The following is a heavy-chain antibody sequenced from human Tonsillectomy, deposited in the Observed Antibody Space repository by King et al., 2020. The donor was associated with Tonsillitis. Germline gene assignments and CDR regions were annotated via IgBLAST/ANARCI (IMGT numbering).Heavy chain of an antibody. CDR2: ISLSGSNI. Sequence: VQLVESGGGLVKPGGSLRLACAASGFSFSTYDMNWVRQAPGKGLEWVSSISLSGSNIYYGDSVKGRFTISRDNARNSLYLQMNSLRVDDTAVYYCTRGGLIVGAAGGDYWGQGTLVTVSS. J-gene: IGHJ4*02. CDR3: TRGGLIVGAAGGDY. V-gene: IGHV3-21*01. CDR1: GFSFSTYD. D-gene: IGHD1-26*01.